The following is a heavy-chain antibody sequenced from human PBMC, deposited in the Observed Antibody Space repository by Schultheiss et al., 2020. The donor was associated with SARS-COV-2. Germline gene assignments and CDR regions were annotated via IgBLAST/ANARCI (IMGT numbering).Heavy chain of an antibody. V-gene: IGHV3-48*03. CDR1: GFTFSNYE. Sequence: GGSLRLSCAASGFTFSNYEMNWVRQAPGRGLEWVSYISSSGGTIYYADSVKGRFTISRDNSKNTLYLQMNSLRAEDTAVYYCARELQWRGQILDYWGQGTLVTVSS. J-gene: IGHJ4*02. D-gene: IGHD6-19*01. CDR3: ARELQWRGQILDY. CDR2: ISSSGGTI.